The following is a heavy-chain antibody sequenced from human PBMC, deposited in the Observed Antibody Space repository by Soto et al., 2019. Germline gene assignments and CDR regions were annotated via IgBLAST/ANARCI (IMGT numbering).Heavy chain of an antibody. D-gene: IGHD6-13*01. Sequence: QVQLQESGPGLVEPSQTLSLTCNVSGDSISSGGYHWSWIRQHPGKGLEWMVYIYYSGDTYYNPSLKRRVAISVHTSKKQFSLNLSSATAADTAVYYCARLAYSSRGGQFFDYWGQGVLVTVSS. J-gene: IGHJ4*02. V-gene: IGHV4-31*03. CDR3: ARLAYSSRGGQFFDY. CDR1: GDSISSGGYH. CDR2: IYYSGDT.